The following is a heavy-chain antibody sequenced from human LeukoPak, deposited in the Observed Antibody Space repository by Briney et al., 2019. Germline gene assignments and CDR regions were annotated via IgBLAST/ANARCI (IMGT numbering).Heavy chain of an antibody. D-gene: IGHD3-22*01. Sequence: SETLSLTCTVSGYSISSDYYWGWIRQPPGKGLEWIGSIYHSGSTYYNPSLKSRVTISVDTSKNQFSLKLSSVTAADTAVYYCARDPTYYYDSSGSGYFDYWGQGTLVTVSS. CDR1: GYSISSDYY. J-gene: IGHJ4*02. CDR3: ARDPTYYYDSSGSGYFDY. V-gene: IGHV4-38-2*02. CDR2: IYHSGST.